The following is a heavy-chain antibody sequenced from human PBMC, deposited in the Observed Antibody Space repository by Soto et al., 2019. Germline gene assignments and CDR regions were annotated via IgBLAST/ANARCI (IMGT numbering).Heavy chain of an antibody. J-gene: IGHJ5*02. CDR1: GGSISSYY. CDR2: IYYSGST. Sequence: SETLSLTCTVSGGSISSYYWSWIRQPPGKGLEWIGYIYYSGSTNYNPSLKSRVTISVDTSKNQFSLKLSSVTAADTAVYYCARVPGYYGSGNWFDPWGQGTLVTVSS. D-gene: IGHD3-10*01. V-gene: IGHV4-59*01. CDR3: ARVPGYYGSGNWFDP.